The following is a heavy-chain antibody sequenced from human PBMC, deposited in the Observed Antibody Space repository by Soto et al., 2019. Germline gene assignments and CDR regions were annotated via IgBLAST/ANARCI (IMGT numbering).Heavy chain of an antibody. CDR3: ARVVVLVPAATNGDNWFDP. J-gene: IGHJ5*02. D-gene: IGHD2-2*01. CDR1: GGSISSSNW. CDR2: IYHSGST. Sequence: QVQLQESGPGLVKPSGTLSLTCAVSGGSISSSNWWSWVRQPPGKGLEWIGEIYHSGSTNYNPSLKSRVTISVEKSKNKFSLKLSSVAAADTAVYYCARVVVLVPAATNGDNWFDPWGQGTMVTVSS. V-gene: IGHV4-4*02.